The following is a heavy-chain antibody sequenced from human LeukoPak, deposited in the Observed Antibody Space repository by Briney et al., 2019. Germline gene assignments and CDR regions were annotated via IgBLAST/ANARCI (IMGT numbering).Heavy chain of an antibody. Sequence: ASVEVSCKASGYTFTSYGISWVRQAPGQGLEWMGWINTNTGNPTYAQGFTGRFVFSLDTSVSTAYLQISSLKAEDTAVYYCARDYDYDILTGNGGIYYYYGMDVWGQGTTVTVSS. J-gene: IGHJ6*02. CDR3: ARDYDYDILTGNGGIYYYYGMDV. CDR1: GYTFTSYG. V-gene: IGHV7-4-1*02. CDR2: INTNTGNP. D-gene: IGHD3-9*01.